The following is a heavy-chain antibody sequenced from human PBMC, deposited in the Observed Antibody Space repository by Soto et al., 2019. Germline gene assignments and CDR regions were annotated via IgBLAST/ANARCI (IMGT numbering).Heavy chain of an antibody. D-gene: IGHD3-3*01. V-gene: IGHV3-30*18. CDR2: ISKDGGSR. CDR1: GFTLSGYA. J-gene: IGHJ1*01. CDR3: AKDWTPKVSGVVYRALQH. Sequence: QVQLVESGGGVVQPGRSLRLSCAASGFTLSGYAMHWVRQAPGKGLEWVSYISKDGGSRFYSDSVKGRFIVSRDNSENTLYLQMNSLRAEYTAVYYCAKDWTPKVSGVVYRALQHWGQGTQGIVAS.